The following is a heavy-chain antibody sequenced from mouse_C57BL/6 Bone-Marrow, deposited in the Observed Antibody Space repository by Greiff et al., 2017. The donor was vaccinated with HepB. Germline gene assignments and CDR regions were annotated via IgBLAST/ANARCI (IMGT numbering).Heavy chain of an antibody. V-gene: IGHV1-7*01. CDR2: INPSSGYT. CDR3: ARVYGSSYPDV. D-gene: IGHD1-1*01. Sequence: QVQLQQSGAELAKPGASVKLSCKASGYTFTSYWMHWVNQRPGQGLEGIGYINPSSGYTKYNQKFKDKATLTADKSSSTAYMQLSSLTYEDSAVYYCARVYGSSYPDVWGTGTTVTVSS. J-gene: IGHJ1*03. CDR1: GYTFTSYW.